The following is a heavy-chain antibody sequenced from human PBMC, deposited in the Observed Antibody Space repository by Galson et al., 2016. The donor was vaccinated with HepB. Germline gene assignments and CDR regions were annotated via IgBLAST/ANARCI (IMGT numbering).Heavy chain of an antibody. CDR2: IRSKGYGGTT. CDR1: GFTSDDYA. J-gene: IGHJ3*01. D-gene: IGHD1-1*01. V-gene: IGHV3-49*03. CDR3: TRGGADGTAFDL. Sequence: SLRLSCAASGFTSDDYARTWFRQAPGQGLEWVGMIRSKGYGGTTEYAAFVQVTFSISRDDYKTIAYLQMNSLKTEDTAVYYCTRGGADGTAFDLWGQGTMVSVSS.